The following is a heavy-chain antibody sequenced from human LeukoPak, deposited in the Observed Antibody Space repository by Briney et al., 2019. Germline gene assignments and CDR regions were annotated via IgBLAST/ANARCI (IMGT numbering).Heavy chain of an antibody. Sequence: PEGSLRLSCVGSGFTFSRYWLNWVRQAPGKGLEWVANMNQDGSEIYYLDSVKGRFTISRDNAESSLYLQMNSLRAEDTAVYYCVRNLAVAGTCFDSWGQGTLVTVSS. D-gene: IGHD6-19*01. CDR3: VRNLAVAGTCFDS. V-gene: IGHV3-7*03. CDR2: MNQDGSEI. J-gene: IGHJ4*02. CDR1: GFTFSRYW.